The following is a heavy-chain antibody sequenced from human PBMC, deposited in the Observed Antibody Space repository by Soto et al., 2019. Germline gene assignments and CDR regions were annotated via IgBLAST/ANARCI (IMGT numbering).Heavy chain of an antibody. CDR3: AKTLEWLFITQDYYMDV. CDR2: ISGSGGST. CDR1: GFTFSSYA. Sequence: EVQLLESGGGLVQPGGSLRLSCAASGFTFSSYAMSWVRQAPGKGLEWVSAISGSGGSTYYADSVKGRFTISRDNSKNTLYLQMNSLRAEDTAVYYCAKTLEWLFITQDYYMDVWGKGTTVTVSS. J-gene: IGHJ6*03. V-gene: IGHV3-23*01. D-gene: IGHD3-3*01.